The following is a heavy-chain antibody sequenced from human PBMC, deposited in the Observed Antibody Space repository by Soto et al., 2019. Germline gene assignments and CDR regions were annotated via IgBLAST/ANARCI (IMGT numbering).Heavy chain of an antibody. CDR3: VRYCSTTLCNGVATRTFDY. V-gene: IGHV3-48*03. J-gene: IGHJ4*02. Sequence: GGSLRLSCAASRFTFSTYEMNWVRQAPGKGLEWVSYISTSGSTVYYADSVKGRFTTSRDNTRNSLYLQMNSLRDEDTALYYCVRYCSTTLCNGVATRTFDYWGQGTLVTVSS. CDR2: ISTSGSTV. CDR1: RFTFSTYE. D-gene: IGHD2-2*01.